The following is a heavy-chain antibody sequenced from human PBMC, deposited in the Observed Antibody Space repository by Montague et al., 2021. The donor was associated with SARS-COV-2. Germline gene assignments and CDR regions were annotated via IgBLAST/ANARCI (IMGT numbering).Heavy chain of an antibody. J-gene: IGHJ4*02. V-gene: IGHV4-39*02. CDR3: ARDGVCSSHMCPPGW. Sequence: SETLSLTCTVSGGSISSSSYYWGWIRQPPGKGLEWIGSIGYSGRIYYNPSLKSRVTISVDTSKNQFSQKLSSVTAADTAVYFCARDGVCSSHMCPPGWWGQGTVVTVSS. CDR2: IGYSGRI. CDR1: GGSISSSSYY. D-gene: IGHD2-2*01.